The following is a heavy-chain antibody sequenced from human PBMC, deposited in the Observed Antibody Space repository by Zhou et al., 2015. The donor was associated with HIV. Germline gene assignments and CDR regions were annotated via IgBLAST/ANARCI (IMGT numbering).Heavy chain of an antibody. Sequence: QVQLVQSGAEVKKPGSSVKVSCKASGGTFSSYAISWVRQAPGQGLEWMGGIIPIFGTANYAQKFQGRVTITADESTSTAYMELSSLRSEDTAVYYCAREVTIFGAKAVHFDLWGRGTLVTVSS. CDR2: IIPIFGTA. V-gene: IGHV1-69*01. CDR3: AREVTIFGAKAVHFDL. D-gene: IGHD3-3*01. CDR1: GGTFSSYA. J-gene: IGHJ2*01.